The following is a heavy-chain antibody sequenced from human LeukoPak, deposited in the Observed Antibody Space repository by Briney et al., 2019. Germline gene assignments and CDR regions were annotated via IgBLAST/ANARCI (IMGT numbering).Heavy chain of an antibody. J-gene: IGHJ4*02. CDR2: IYSDGTT. Sequence: GGSLRLSCAASGFTVSSTYMSWVRQAPGKGLEWVSLIYSDGTTFYADSVKGRFAISTDNSKNTLYLQMSSLRAEDTAVYYCARDSSSFPNYFDYWGQGTLIAVSS. CDR1: GFTVSSTY. V-gene: IGHV3-53*01. CDR3: ARDSSSFPNYFDY. D-gene: IGHD3-3*02.